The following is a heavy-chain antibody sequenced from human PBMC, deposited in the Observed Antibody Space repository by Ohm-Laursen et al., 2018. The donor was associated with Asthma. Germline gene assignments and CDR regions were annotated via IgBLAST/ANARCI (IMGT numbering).Heavy chain of an antibody. D-gene: IGHD6-19*01. CDR1: GFTFSSYG. CDR2: IWYDGSNK. V-gene: IGHV3-33*01. J-gene: IGHJ6*02. CDR3: ARELAVAGKEMSYYYYYGMDV. Sequence: SLRLSCAAPGFTFSSYGMHWVRQAPGKGLEWVAVIWYDGSNKYYADSVKGRFTISRDNSKNTLYLQMNSLRAEDTAVYYCARELAVAGKEMSYYYYYGMDVWGQGTTVTVSS.